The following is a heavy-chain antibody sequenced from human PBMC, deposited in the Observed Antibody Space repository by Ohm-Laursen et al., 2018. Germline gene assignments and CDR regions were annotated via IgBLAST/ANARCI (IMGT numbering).Heavy chain of an antibody. J-gene: IGHJ6*02. D-gene: IGHD1-26*01. Sequence: RSLRLSCTAFGFTFSSYSMNWVRQAPGKGLEWVAVISYDGSNKYYADSVKGRFTISRDNSKNTLYLQMNSLRAEDTAVYYCAKDPRAGSYQYYGMDVWGQGTTVTVSS. CDR2: ISYDGSNK. CDR3: AKDPRAGSYQYYGMDV. CDR1: GFTFSSYS. V-gene: IGHV3-30*18.